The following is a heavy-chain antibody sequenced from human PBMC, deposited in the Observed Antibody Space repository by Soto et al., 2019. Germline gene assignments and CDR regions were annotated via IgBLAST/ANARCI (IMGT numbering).Heavy chain of an antibody. CDR1: GFTFSSYW. J-gene: IGHJ5*02. D-gene: IGHD1-26*01. CDR2: IKQDGSEK. V-gene: IGHV3-7*03. Sequence: EVQLVESGGGLVQPGGSLRLSCAASGFTFSSYWMSWVRQAPGKGLEWVTNIKQDGSEKYYVDSVKGRFTISRDNAKNSLYLQMNSLRAEDTAVYYCARSSIVVGATPAWFDPWGQGTLVTVSS. CDR3: ARSSIVVGATPAWFDP.